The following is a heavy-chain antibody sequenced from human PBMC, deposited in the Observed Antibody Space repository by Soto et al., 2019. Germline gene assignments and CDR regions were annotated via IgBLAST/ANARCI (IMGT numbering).Heavy chain of an antibody. V-gene: IGHV1-69*01. CDR1: GGTFSSYA. Sequence: QVQLVQSGAEVKKPGSSVKVSCKASGGTFSSYAISWVRQAPGQGLEWMGGIIPIFGTANYAQKFQGRVTITADESTGTAYMELSSLRSEDTAVYYCARSRRRYYDFWSGYISWFDPWGQGTLVTVSS. J-gene: IGHJ5*02. CDR3: ARSRRRYYDFWSGYISWFDP. D-gene: IGHD3-3*01. CDR2: IIPIFGTA.